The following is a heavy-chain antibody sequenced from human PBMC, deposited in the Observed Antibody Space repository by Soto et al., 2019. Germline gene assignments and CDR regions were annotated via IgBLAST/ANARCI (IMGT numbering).Heavy chain of an antibody. CDR2: LCHDGTIA. J-gene: IGHJ5*02. Sequence: DVQLVQSGGGLVQPGGSLRLSCAASGFSLSDHCLHWVRQAPGKGLVWLPRLCHDGTIAIYSDSVKGRFSISRDIAKNTLYLQMTSLRAEDAAIYYCGRTFRDGLLGLDPWGQGTLVTVSS. V-gene: IGHV3-74*01. D-gene: IGHD3-16*01. CDR3: GRTFRDGLLGLDP. CDR1: GFSLSDHC.